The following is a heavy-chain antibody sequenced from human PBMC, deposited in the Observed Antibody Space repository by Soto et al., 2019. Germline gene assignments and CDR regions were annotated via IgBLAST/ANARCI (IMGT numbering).Heavy chain of an antibody. J-gene: IGHJ4*02. D-gene: IGHD3-22*01. CDR2: ISGSGGST. CDR1: GFTFSSYA. V-gene: IGHV3-23*01. Sequence: PGGSLRLSCAASGFTFSSYAMSWVRQAPGKGLEWVSAISGSGGSTYYADSVKGRFTISRDNSKNTLYLQMNSLRAEDTAVYYCAKGFRFWIVVVPPVDYWGQGTLVTVSS. CDR3: AKGFRFWIVVVPPVDY.